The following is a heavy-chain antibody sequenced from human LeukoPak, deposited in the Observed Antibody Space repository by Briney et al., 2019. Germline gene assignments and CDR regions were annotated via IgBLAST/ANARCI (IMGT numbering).Heavy chain of an antibody. D-gene: IGHD6-13*01. CDR2: IYYSGST. CDR1: GGSISSYY. Sequence: SETLSLTCTVSGGSISSYYWSWIRQPPGKGLEWIGYIYYSGSTYYNPSLKSRVTISVDTSKNQFSLKLSSVTAADTAVYYCARLGPYSSGWYYFDYWGQGTLVTVSS. J-gene: IGHJ4*02. CDR3: ARLGPYSSGWYYFDY. V-gene: IGHV4-59*01.